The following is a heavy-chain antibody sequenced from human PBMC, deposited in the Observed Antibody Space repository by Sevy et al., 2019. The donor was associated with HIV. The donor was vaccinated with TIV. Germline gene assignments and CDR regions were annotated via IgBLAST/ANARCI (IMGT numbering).Heavy chain of an antibody. CDR2: IWNDQINK. D-gene: IGHD3-22*01. CDR3: ASLPNNYYDTSGSSGDDAFDL. J-gene: IGHJ3*01. Sequence: GGSLRLSCAASGFTFNNYGMHWVRQAPGKGLEWVAVIWNDQINKHYADSVKGRFTISRDNSKNTLYLQMNSLRAEDTAVYYCASLPNNYYDTSGSSGDDAFDLWGRGTMVIVSS. V-gene: IGHV3-33*03. CDR1: GFTFNNYG.